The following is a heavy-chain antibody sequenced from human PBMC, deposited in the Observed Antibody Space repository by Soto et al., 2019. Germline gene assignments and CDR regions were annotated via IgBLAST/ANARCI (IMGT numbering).Heavy chain of an antibody. V-gene: IGHV5-51*01. J-gene: IGHJ3*02. CDR2: IYPGDSDT. CDR3: ARQRIAVAGYDAFDI. D-gene: IGHD6-19*01. Sequence: GGSLRLSCKGSGYSFTSYWIGWVRQLPGKGLEWMGFIYPGDSDTIYSPSFQGQVTISADTSISTAYLQWSSLKASDTAMYYCARQRIAVAGYDAFDIWGQGTMVTVSS. CDR1: GYSFTSYW.